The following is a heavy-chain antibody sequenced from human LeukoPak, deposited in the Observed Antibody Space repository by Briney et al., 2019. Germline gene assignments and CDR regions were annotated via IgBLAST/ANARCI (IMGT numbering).Heavy chain of an antibody. V-gene: IGHV4-59*08. CDR3: ARHGMGARGDFDY. CDR1: GGFISSYY. CDR2: IYYSGST. J-gene: IGHJ4*02. D-gene: IGHD1-26*01. Sequence: PSETLSLTCTVSGGFISSYYWSWIRQPPGKGLEWIGYIYYSGSTNYNASLKSRVTISVDTSKNQFSLKLSSVTAADTAVFYCARHGMGARGDFDYWGQGTLVTVSS.